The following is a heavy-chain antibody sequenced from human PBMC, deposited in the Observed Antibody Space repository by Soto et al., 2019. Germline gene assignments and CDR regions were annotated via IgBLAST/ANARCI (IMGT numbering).Heavy chain of an antibody. CDR1: GYTFTSYD. D-gene: IGHD3-3*01. CDR3: ARAWEDDFWSGYFPRYNWFDP. V-gene: IGHV1-8*01. CDR2: MNPNSGNT. J-gene: IGHJ5*02. Sequence: EASVKVSCKASGYTFTSYDINWVRQATGQGLEWMGWMNPNSGNTGYAQKFQGRVTMTRNTSISTAYMELSSLRSEDTAVYYCARAWEDDFWSGYFPRYNWFDPWGQGTLVTVSS.